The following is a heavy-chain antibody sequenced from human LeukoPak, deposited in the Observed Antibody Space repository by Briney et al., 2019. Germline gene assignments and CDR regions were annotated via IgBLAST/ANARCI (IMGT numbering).Heavy chain of an antibody. Sequence: SQTLSLTCTVSGGSISSGSYYWSWIRQPAGKGLEWIGRIYTSGSTNYNPSLKSRVTISVDTSKNQFSLKLSSVTAADTAVYYCARQVGDTYYFDCWGQGTLVTVSS. V-gene: IGHV4-61*02. J-gene: IGHJ4*02. CDR2: IYTSGST. CDR3: ARQVGDTYYFDC. D-gene: IGHD4-17*01. CDR1: GGSISSGSYY.